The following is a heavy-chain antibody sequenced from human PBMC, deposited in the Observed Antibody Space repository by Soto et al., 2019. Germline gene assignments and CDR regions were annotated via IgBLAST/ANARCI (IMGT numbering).Heavy chain of an antibody. J-gene: IGHJ4*02. CDR1: GGSISSSSYY. V-gene: IGHV4-39*01. CDR2: IYYSGST. CDR3: ARHIDY. Sequence: QLQLQESGPGLVKPSETLSLTCTVSGGSISSSSYYWGWIRQAPGKGLEWIGRIYYSGSTYYNPSLKSRNTISVDTSKIQFSRKLGSVTAADTAVYYCARHIDYWGQGTLVTVSS.